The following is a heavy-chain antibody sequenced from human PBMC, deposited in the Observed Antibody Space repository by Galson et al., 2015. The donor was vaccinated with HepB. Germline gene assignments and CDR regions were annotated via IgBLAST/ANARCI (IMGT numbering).Heavy chain of an antibody. J-gene: IGHJ3*02. CDR3: ARLADSSGYYFDAFDI. V-gene: IGHV4-39*01. CDR1: GGSISSSSYY. CDR2: IYYSGST. D-gene: IGHD3-22*01. Sequence: SETLSLTCTVSGGSISSSSYYWGWIRQPPGKGLEWIGSIYYSGSTYYNPSLKSRVTISVDTSKNQFSLKLSSVTAADTAVYHCARLADSSGYYFDAFDIWGQGTMVTVSS.